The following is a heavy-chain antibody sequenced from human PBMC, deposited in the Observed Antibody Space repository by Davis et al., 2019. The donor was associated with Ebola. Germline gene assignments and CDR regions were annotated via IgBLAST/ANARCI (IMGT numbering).Heavy chain of an antibody. D-gene: IGHD6-13*01. J-gene: IGHJ6*04. CDR3: AKDPGRGYHYYAMDV. V-gene: IGHV3-30*18. CDR1: GFTFSNYG. CDR2: ISYDGTNK. Sequence: GESLKISCAASGFTFSNYGMHWVRQAPGKGLEWVAVISYDGTNKYYSDSVKGRFTISRDNSKNKLYLQMNSLRAEDTDVYYCAKDPGRGYHYYAMDVWGKGTTVTVSS.